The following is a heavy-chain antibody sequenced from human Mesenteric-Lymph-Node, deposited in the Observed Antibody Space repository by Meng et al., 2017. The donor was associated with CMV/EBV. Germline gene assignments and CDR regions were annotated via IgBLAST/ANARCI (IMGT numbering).Heavy chain of an antibody. CDR3: ASAYDFWSDY. Sequence: GESLKISCAASRFTFSNSWMSWVRQAPGKGLEWVANIKQDGSEKHYVDSVKGRFTISRDNAKNSLHLQMNSLRAEDTAVYYCASAYDFWSDYWGQGTLVTVSS. CDR2: IKQDGSEK. V-gene: IGHV3-7*01. D-gene: IGHD3-3*01. J-gene: IGHJ4*02. CDR1: RFTFSNSW.